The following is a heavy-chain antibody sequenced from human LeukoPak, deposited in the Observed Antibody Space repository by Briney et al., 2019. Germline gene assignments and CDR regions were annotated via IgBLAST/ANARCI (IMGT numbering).Heavy chain of an antibody. J-gene: IGHJ3*02. CDR2: IKSDGGRT. CDR1: GFTFSSYW. CDR3: VKEGVVCSSTSCYLVAFDI. Sequence: GGSLRLSCAASGFTFSSYWLHWVRQAPRQGLVWVSRIKSDGGRTASADSVKGRFTVSRDNAKNTLSLQMNSLRAEDTAVYYCVKEGVVCSSTSCYLVAFDIWGQGTMVTVSS. V-gene: IGHV3-74*01. D-gene: IGHD2-2*01.